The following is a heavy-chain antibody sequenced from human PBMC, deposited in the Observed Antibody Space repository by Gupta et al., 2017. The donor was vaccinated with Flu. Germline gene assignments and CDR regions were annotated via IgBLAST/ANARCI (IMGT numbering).Heavy chain of an antibody. V-gene: IGHV1-18*04. CDR2: ISTYNGDT. J-gene: IGHJ6*02. D-gene: IGHD5-12*01. CDR1: GYTFQSYG. CDR3: ARGGGLDASGYLSYYYGMDV. Sequence: QVQLVQSGPEVKKPGASVKVSCKTSGYTFQSYGITWVRQAPGQGLEWLGWISTYNGDTKYLEKVQGRVTMTADTSTSTASMELRSLTSDDTAVYFCARGGGLDASGYLSYYYGMDVWGQGTTVTVSS.